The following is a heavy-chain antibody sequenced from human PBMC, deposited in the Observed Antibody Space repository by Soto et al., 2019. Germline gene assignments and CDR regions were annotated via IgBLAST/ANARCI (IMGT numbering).Heavy chain of an antibody. CDR1: GFTFSSYS. CDR2: MSYDGTNK. Sequence: QVQLVQSGGGVVQPGRSLRLSCTASGFTFSSYSLHWVRQAPGKGLEWVALMSYDGTNKYYADSVEGRFTISRDNSKNSLYLPRDTLRGQDTAVYYCASALVTGVKYYWYFDYWGQGTLVTVSS. D-gene: IGHD1-1*01. CDR3: ASALVTGVKYYWYFDY. J-gene: IGHJ4*02. V-gene: IGHV3-30-3*01.